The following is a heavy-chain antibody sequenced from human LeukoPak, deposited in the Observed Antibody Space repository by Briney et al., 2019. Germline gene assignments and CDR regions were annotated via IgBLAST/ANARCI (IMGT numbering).Heavy chain of an antibody. J-gene: IGHJ3*02. CDR3: ARRNSSGWYIGAFDI. CDR2: IYPGDSDT. CDR1: GYSFTSYW. V-gene: IGHV5-51*01. Sequence: GESLKISCKGSGYSFTSYWIGWVRQMPGKGLEWMGIIYPGDSDTRYSPSFQGQVTISADKSISTAYLQWGSLKASDTAMYYCARRNSSGWYIGAFDIWGQGTMVAVSS. D-gene: IGHD6-19*01.